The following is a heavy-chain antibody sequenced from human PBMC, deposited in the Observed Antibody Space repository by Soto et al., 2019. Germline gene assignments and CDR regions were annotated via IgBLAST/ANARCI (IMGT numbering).Heavy chain of an antibody. J-gene: IGHJ3*02. Sequence: PWETLSLTCTVSGGSISSGGYYWSWIRQHPGKGLEWIGYIYNSGSTYYNPSLKSRVTISLDTSKNQFSLKLSSVTAADTAVYYCAKDRAGFIMGSGAFDIWGQGTMVTVSS. CDR1: GGSISSGGYY. V-gene: IGHV4-31*03. D-gene: IGHD3-10*01. CDR2: IYNSGST. CDR3: AKDRAGFIMGSGAFDI.